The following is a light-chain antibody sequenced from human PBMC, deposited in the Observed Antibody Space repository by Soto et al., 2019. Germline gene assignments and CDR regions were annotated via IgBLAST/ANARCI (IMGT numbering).Light chain of an antibody. CDR2: VTSDGSH. J-gene: IGLJ3*02. V-gene: IGLV4-69*01. CDR1: SGHSDYA. Sequence: QSVLTQSPSASASPGASVKLTCTLSSGHSDYAIAWHQQQPEKGPRYLMKVTSDGSHTKGDGIPDRFSGSSSGADRYLTISSLRSDDEADDYCQAWGTGGVFGGGTKVTVL. CDR3: QAWGTGGV.